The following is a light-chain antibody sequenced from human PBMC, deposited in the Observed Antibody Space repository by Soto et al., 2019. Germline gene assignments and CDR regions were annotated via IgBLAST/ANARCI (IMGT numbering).Light chain of an antibody. J-gene: IGKJ4*01. CDR1: QSVSSY. V-gene: IGKV3-20*01. Sequence: EVVLTQSPGTLSLSPGERATLSCRASQSVSSYIAWYQQKPGQAPRLLISGASSRATGIPDRFSGSGSGTDFTLTISRLEPEEFAVYYCQQYGSSPGTFGGGTKVEIK. CDR2: GAS. CDR3: QQYGSSPGT.